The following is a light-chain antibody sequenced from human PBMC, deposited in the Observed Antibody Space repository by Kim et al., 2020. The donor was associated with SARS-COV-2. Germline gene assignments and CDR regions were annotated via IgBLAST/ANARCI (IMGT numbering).Light chain of an antibody. Sequence: QPVLTQSPSASASLGASVKLTCTLSSGHISYAIAWHQQQPEKGPRYLMKLNSDGSHSKGDGIPDRFSGSSSGAERYLTISSLQSEDGADYYCQTWGTGIGVFGGGTKLTVL. CDR3: QTWGTGIGV. CDR1: SGHISYA. CDR2: LNSDGSH. V-gene: IGLV4-69*01. J-gene: IGLJ3*02.